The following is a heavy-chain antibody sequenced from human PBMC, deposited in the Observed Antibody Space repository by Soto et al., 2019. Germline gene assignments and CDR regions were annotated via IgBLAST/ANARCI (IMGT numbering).Heavy chain of an antibody. Sequence: PSQSLSLTCVISGDSVSSLSAAWNWIRQSPSRGLEWLGRTYYKSKWYYDYALSLKSRITINPDTSKNQFSLQLNSVTPKDTAVYYCTRGSGSYYNWGQGTLVTVSS. CDR1: GDSVSSLSAA. CDR2: TYYKSKWYY. V-gene: IGHV6-1*01. CDR3: TRGSGSYYN. D-gene: IGHD3-10*01. J-gene: IGHJ4*02.